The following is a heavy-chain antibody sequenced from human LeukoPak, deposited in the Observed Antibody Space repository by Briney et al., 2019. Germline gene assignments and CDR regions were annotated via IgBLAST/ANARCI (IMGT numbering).Heavy chain of an antibody. J-gene: IGHJ4*02. D-gene: IGHD2-15*01. V-gene: IGHV3-23*01. CDR3: AKYSRYCSGGSCYDFDY. CDR1: GFTFSSYA. CDR2: ISGSGGST. Sequence: GWSLTLSCAASGFTFSSYAMSWVRQPPGKGLEWVSAISGSGGSTYYEDSVKGWFTISRDNSKNTLYLQMNSLRAEDTAVYYCAKYSRYCSGGSCYDFDYWGQGTLVTVSS.